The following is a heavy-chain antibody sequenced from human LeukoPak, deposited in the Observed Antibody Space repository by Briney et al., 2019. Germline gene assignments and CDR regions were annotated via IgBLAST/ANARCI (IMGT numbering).Heavy chain of an antibody. CDR3: ASSMIVVVTAYYFDY. Sequence: SVKVSCKASGGTFSSYAISWVRQAPGQGLEWMGGIIPIFGTANYAQKFQGRVTITADESTSTAYMELSSLRSEDTAVYYCASSMIVVVTAYYFDYRGQGTLVTVSS. V-gene: IGHV1-69*13. D-gene: IGHD3-22*01. CDR2: IIPIFGTA. J-gene: IGHJ4*02. CDR1: GGTFSSYA.